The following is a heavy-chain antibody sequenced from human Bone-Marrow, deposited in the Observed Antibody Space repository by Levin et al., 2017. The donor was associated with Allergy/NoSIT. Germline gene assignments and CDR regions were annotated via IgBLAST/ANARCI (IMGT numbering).Heavy chain of an antibody. D-gene: IGHD3-3*01. J-gene: IGHJ6*03. CDR2: IYYSGAT. CDR1: GGSIRSSGYF. CDR3: TRLFGYYMDV. Sequence: SQTLSLTCTVSGGSIRSSGYFWGWVRQTPGKGLEWIGSIYYSGATHYSLSLESRATISEDTSKNQFSLNLTSVTAADTAVYYCTRLFGYYMDVWGKGTTVIVSS. V-gene: IGHV4-39*01.